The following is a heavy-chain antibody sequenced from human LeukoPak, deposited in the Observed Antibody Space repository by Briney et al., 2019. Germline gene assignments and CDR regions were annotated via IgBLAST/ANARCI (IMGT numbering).Heavy chain of an antibody. CDR3: ARGKIAVAGTSWFYFDY. CDR2: FYYSGST. J-gene: IGHJ4*02. D-gene: IGHD6-19*01. CDR1: GGSISSSSYY. Sequence: SETLSLTCTVSGGSISSSSYYWGWIRQPPGKGLEWIGNFYYSGSTYYNPSLKSRVTISVDTSKNHFSLKLSSVTAADTAVYYCARGKIAVAGTSWFYFDYWGQGILVTVSS. V-gene: IGHV4-39*07.